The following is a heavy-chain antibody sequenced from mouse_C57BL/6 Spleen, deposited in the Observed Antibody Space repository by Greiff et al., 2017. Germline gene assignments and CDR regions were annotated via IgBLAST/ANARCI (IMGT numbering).Heavy chain of an antibody. V-gene: IGHV1-72*01. D-gene: IGHD1-1*01. CDR3: ARDSTTVVATNYYAMDY. CDR2: IDPNSGGT. Sequence: QVQLQQPGAELVKPGASVKLSCKASGYTFTSYWMHWVKQRPGRGLEWIGRIDPNSGGTKYNEKFKSKATLTVDKPSSTAYMQLSSLTSEDSAVYYCARDSTTVVATNYYAMDYWGQGTSVTVSS. J-gene: IGHJ4*01. CDR1: GYTFTSYW.